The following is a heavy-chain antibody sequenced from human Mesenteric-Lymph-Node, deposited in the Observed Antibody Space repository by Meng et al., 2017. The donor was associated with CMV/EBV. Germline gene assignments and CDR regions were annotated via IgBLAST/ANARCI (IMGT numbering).Heavy chain of an antibody. V-gene: IGHV3-30*19. CDR3: ARGAPIVLISLGDY. CDR1: GFTFSGYG. J-gene: IGHJ4*02. D-gene: IGHD2-8*01. Sequence: GESLKISCAASGFTFSGYGMHWVRQAPGKGLEWVAVISYDGSNKYYADSVKGRFTISRDNSKNTLYLQMNSLRAEDTAVYYCARGAPIVLISLGDYWGQGTLVTVSS. CDR2: ISYDGSNK.